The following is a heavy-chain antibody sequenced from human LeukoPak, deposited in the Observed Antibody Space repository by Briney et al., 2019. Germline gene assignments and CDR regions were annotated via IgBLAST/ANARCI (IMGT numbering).Heavy chain of an antibody. CDR3: ARDSSDGYGHPFDY. D-gene: IGHD5-18*01. V-gene: IGHV1-18*04. CDR2: ISAYDGNT. Sequence: VASVKVSCKASGYTFTSYGISWVRQAPGQGLEWMGWISAYDGNTNYAQKLQGRVTMTTDTSTSTAYMELRSLRSDDTAVYYCARDSSDGYGHPFDYWGQGTLVTVSS. J-gene: IGHJ4*02. CDR1: GYTFTSYG.